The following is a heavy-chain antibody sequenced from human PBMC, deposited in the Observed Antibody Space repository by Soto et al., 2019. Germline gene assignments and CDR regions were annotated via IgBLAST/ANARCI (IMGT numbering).Heavy chain of an antibody. V-gene: IGHV4-59*01. CDR3: ARDAGGPDDN. Sequence: QVQVRESGPGLVKPAETLSLTCTVSGAPITINYWSWIRQAPGKGLEWIGYIYYSGSTTYNPSLKSRVTMSADTAQDQFSLNLNSVTAADTGVYYCARDAGGPDDNWGAGILVTVSS. CDR2: IYYSGST. D-gene: IGHD2-15*01. CDR1: GAPITINY. J-gene: IGHJ4*01.